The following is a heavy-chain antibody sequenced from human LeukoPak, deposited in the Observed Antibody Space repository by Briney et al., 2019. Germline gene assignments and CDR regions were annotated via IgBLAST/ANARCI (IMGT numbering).Heavy chain of an antibody. CDR2: ISSDGSNR. V-gene: IGHV3-30*18. CDR3: AKGTLYYYDSSGLGFYGMDV. Sequence: PGGSLRLSCAASGFTFSGYGMHWVRQAPGKGLEWVAVISSDGSNRYYAGSVKGRFTISRDNSKNTVYLQMNSLRAEDTAVYYCAKGTLYYYDSSGLGFYGMDVWGQGTTVTVSS. CDR1: GFTFSGYG. D-gene: IGHD3-22*01. J-gene: IGHJ6*02.